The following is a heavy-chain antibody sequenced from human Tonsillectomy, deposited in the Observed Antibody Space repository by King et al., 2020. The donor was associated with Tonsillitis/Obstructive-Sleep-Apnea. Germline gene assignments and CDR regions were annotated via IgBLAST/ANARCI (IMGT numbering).Heavy chain of an antibody. J-gene: IGHJ6*03. CDR3: VVVVVPAAKSHYYYYMDV. D-gene: IGHD2-2*01. CDR2: ISAYNGNT. Sequence: QLVQSGAEVKKPGASVKVSCKASDYTFSSYGITWVRQAPGQGLEWMGWISAYNGNTNYAQNFQGRVTMTTDTSTSTAYMELRSLRSDDTAVYYCVVVVVPAAKSHYYYYMDVWGKGTTVTVSS. CDR1: DYTFSSYG. V-gene: IGHV1-18*01.